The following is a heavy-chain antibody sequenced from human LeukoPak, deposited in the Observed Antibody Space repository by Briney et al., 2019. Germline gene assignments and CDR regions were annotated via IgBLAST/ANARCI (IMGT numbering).Heavy chain of an antibody. CDR2: ISSSSYI. CDR1: GFTFSSYS. D-gene: IGHD3-10*01. Sequence: TGGSLRLSCAASGFTFSSYSMNWVRQAPGKGLEWVSSISSSSYIYYADSVKGRFTISRDNAKNSLYLQMNSLRAEDTAVYYCARGGPSGAFDYWGQGTLVTVSS. CDR3: ARGGPSGAFDY. V-gene: IGHV3-21*01. J-gene: IGHJ4*02.